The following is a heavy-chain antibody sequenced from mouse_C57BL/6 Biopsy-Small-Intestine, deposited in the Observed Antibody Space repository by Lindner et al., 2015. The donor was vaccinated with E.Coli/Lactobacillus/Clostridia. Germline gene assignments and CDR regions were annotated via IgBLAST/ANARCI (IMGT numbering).Heavy chain of an antibody. V-gene: IGHV1-80*01. J-gene: IGHJ3*01. CDR3: ANWDLFGY. CDR2: IYPGDGDI. D-gene: IGHD4-1*01. Sequence: VQLQESGAEVVKPGASVKISCKASGYAFSNYWMNWVKQRPGKGLEWIGQIYPGDGDINYNGKFKGKATLTADKSSSTAYMQLSSLTSEDSAVYFCANWDLFGYWGQGTLVTVSA. CDR1: GYAFSNYW.